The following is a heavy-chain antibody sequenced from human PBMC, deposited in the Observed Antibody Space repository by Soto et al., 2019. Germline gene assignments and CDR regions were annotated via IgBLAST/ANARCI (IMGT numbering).Heavy chain of an antibody. J-gene: IGHJ4*02. CDR1: GFTFSSYA. CDR2: ISGSGGST. CDR3: AKDYGDPRFFFDY. D-gene: IGHD4-17*01. Sequence: GGSLRLSCPASGFTFSSYAMSWVRQAPGKGLEWVSAISGSGGSTYYADSVKGRFTISRDNSKNTLYLQMNSLRAEDTAVYYCAKDYGDPRFFFDYWGQGTLVTVSS. V-gene: IGHV3-23*01.